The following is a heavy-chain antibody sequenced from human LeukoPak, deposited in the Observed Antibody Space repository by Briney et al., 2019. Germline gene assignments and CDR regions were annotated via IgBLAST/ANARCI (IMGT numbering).Heavy chain of an antibody. CDR2: IYYSGST. CDR3: ARVRGYGGPDASDI. Sequence: PSETLSLTCTVSGGSISSYYWSWIRQPPGKGLEWIGYIYYSGSTNYNPSLKSRVTISVDTSKNQFSLKLSSVTAADTAVYYCARVRGYGGPDASDIWGQGTMVTVSS. J-gene: IGHJ3*02. V-gene: IGHV4-59*01. D-gene: IGHD4-23*01. CDR1: GGSISSYY.